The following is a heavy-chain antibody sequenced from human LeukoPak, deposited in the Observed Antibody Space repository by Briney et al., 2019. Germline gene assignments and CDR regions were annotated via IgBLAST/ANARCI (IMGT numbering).Heavy chain of an antibody. D-gene: IGHD3-10*01. CDR1: GFTFSDYY. CDR3: AKDRTVRGVITYFDY. V-gene: IGHV3-11*04. CDR2: ISSSGNTV. Sequence: GGSLRLSCAASGFTFSDYYMSWIRQAPGKGLEWVSYISSSGNTVKYADSVKGRFTISRDNSKNTLYLQMNSLRAEDTAVYYCAKDRTVRGVITYFDYWGQGTLVTVSS. J-gene: IGHJ4*02.